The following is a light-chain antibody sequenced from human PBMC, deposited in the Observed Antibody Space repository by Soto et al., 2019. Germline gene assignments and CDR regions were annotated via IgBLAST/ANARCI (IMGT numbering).Light chain of an antibody. J-gene: IGKJ5*01. V-gene: IGKV3-11*01. CDR3: QQRTRWPMT. CDR1: QNLHSF. CDR2: DGS. Sequence: EIVLTQSPATLSVSPGERDTLSCRASQNLHSFLNWYQQRPGQAPRPLIYDGSKRAAGVPDRISGDGSGTDYTLTISSLEPEDFAVYYCQQRTRWPMTCGQGTRLEI.